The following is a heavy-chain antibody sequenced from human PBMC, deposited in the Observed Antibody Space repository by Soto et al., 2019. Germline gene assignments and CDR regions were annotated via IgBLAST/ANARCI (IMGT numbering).Heavy chain of an antibody. CDR3: ARDAPGYRYYYYGMDV. Sequence: PSETLSLTCTVSGGSISSGDYYWSWIRQPPGKGLEWIGYIYYSGSTYYNPSLKSRVTISVDTSKNQFSLKLSSVTAADTAVYYCARDAPGYRYYYYGMDVWGQGTTVTSP. CDR2: IYYSGST. V-gene: IGHV4-30-4*01. CDR1: GGSISSGDYY. D-gene: IGHD5-18*01. J-gene: IGHJ6*02.